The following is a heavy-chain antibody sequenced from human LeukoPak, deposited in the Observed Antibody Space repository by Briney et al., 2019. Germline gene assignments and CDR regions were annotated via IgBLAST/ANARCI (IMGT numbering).Heavy chain of an antibody. D-gene: IGHD5-12*01. CDR2: IYYSGST. CDR1: GGSISSYY. V-gene: IGHV4-59*01. CDR3: ARDRSGVGYSFDY. Sequence: SETLSLTCTVSGGSISSYYWSWIRQPPGKGLEWIGYIYYSGSTKYNPSLKSRVTISVDTSKNQFSLKPSSVTAADTAVYYCARDRSGVGYSFDYWGQGTLVTVSS. J-gene: IGHJ4*02.